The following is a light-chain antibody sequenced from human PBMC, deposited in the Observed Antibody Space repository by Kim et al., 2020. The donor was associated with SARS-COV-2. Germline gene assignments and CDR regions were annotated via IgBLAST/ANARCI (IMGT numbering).Light chain of an antibody. CDR1: QDINRY. V-gene: IGKV1-5*03. J-gene: IGKJ4*01. CDR2: KAS. Sequence: GDRVTITCRASQDINRYVAWYQQKPGKAPTLLIYKASDLEYGVSSKFSGSGSGTEFTLTISSLQPDDFATYYCQQYISYPLTFGGGTKVDIK. CDR3: QQYISYPLT.